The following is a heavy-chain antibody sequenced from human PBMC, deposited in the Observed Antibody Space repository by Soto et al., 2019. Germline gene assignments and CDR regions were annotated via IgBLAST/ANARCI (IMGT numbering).Heavy chain of an antibody. V-gene: IGHV4-39*01. CDR1: GGSISSSSYY. J-gene: IGHJ3*02. Sequence: NPSETLSLTCTVSGGSISSSSYYWGWIRQPPGKGLEWIGSIYYSGSTYYNPSLKSRVTISVDTSKNQFSLKLSSVTAADTAVYYCARHEGAVDAFDIWGQGTMVTVTS. D-gene: IGHD1-26*01. CDR2: IYYSGST. CDR3: ARHEGAVDAFDI.